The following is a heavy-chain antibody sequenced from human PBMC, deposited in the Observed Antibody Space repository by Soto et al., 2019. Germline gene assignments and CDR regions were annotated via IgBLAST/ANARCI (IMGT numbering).Heavy chain of an antibody. CDR1: GGSFSGYY. CDR2: INHSGST. CDR3: ASNITGTTKY. V-gene: IGHV4-34*01. Sequence: SETLSLTCAVYGGSFSGYYWSWIRQPPGKGLEWIGEINHSGSTNYNPSLKSRVTISVDTSKNQFSLKLSSVTAADTAVYYCASNITGTTKYWGQGTLVTVSS. J-gene: IGHJ4*02. D-gene: IGHD1-7*01.